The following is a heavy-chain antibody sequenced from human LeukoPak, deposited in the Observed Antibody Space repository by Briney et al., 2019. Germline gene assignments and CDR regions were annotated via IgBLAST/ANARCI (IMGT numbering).Heavy chain of an antibody. J-gene: IGHJ3*02. CDR1: GYSFTSYW. CDR3: ARHIFPQQLVLLDAFDI. CDR2: IYPGDSDT. Sequence: GESLKISCKGSGYSFTSYWIGWVRQMPGKGLEWMGIIYPGDSDTRYSPSFQGQVTISADKSISTAYLQWSSLKASDTAMCYCARHIFPQQLVLLDAFDIWGQGTMVTVSS. D-gene: IGHD6-13*01. V-gene: IGHV5-51*01.